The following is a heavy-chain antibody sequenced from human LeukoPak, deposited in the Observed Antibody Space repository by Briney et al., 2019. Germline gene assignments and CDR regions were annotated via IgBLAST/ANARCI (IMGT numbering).Heavy chain of an antibody. Sequence: ASVKVSCKVSGYTLTELSMHWVRQAPGKGLEWMGGLDPEDGETIYAQKFQGRVTMTEDTSTDTAYMELSSLRSEDTAVYYCTSAPSEVAARFGYYFDYWGQGTLVTVSS. D-gene: IGHD6-6*01. CDR1: GYTLTELS. CDR2: LDPEDGET. CDR3: TSAPSEVAARFGYYFDY. V-gene: IGHV1-24*01. J-gene: IGHJ4*02.